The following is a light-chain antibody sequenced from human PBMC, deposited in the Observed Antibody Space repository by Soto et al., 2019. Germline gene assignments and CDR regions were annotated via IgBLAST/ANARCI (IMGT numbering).Light chain of an antibody. V-gene: IGKV3-15*01. CDR1: QSVSSN. CDR2: GAS. CDR3: QQRQYWPPIT. Sequence: EIVMTQSPATLSVSPGERATLSCRASQSVSSNLAWYQQKPGQAPRLLIYGASTRATGIPAKFSGSGSGTAFTLTISSLEPEDFAIYYCQQRQYWPPITFGQGTRLENK. J-gene: IGKJ5*01.